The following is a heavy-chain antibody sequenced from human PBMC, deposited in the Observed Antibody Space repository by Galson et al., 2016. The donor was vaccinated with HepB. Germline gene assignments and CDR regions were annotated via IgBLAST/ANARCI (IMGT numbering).Heavy chain of an antibody. Sequence: SLRLSCAASGFTLSQVWMTWVRQAPGKRLEWVGHTKNKYGGGTTDYAAHVQGRFTIARDDPKNTLYLQMESLKTEDTAVYYCATDIPLTFGGALVSWGEGILVTVPS. CDR1: GFTLSQVW. J-gene: IGHJ4*02. V-gene: IGHV3-15*01. D-gene: IGHD3-16*01. CDR3: ATDIPLTFGGALVS. CDR2: TKNKYGGGTT.